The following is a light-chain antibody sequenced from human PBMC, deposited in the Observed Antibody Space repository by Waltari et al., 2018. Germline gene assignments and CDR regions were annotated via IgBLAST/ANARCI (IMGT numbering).Light chain of an antibody. V-gene: IGKV1-39*01. CDR2: SAS. Sequence: DIQMTQSPSSLSASPGDSVSITCRASQTTRDYLNWYQQRPGKAPTLLISSASTLESGVSSRFSGVGSGTDFTLTITSLQREDIATYYCQRSYSAPYTFGQGTKLEI. J-gene: IGKJ2*01. CDR1: QTTRDY. CDR3: QRSYSAPYT.